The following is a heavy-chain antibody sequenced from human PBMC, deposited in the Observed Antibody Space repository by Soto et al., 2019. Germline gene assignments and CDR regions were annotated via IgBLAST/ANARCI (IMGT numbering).Heavy chain of an antibody. V-gene: IGHV3-7*01. CDR2: VKGDGSVK. D-gene: IGHD6-19*01. CDR1: GFTFNTNW. CDR3: ARKLGWFRLEN. Sequence: EVQLVESGGGLVQPGGSLRLSCAASGFTFNTNWMTWVRQAPGKGLEWVANVKGDGSVKQYADSVKVRFTISRDNAQNALYLQMNSLRVEDKEVYDCARKLGWFRLENWGQGTLVTVSS. J-gene: IGHJ4*02.